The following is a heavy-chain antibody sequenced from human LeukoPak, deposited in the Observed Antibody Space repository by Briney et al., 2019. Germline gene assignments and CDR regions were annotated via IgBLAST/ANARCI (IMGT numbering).Heavy chain of an antibody. D-gene: IGHD6-13*01. J-gene: IGHJ6*03. Sequence: ASVKVSCKASGYTFTGYYMHWVRQAPGQGLEWMGWINPNSGGTNYAQKFQGRVTITRNTSISTAYMELSSLRSEDTAVYYCARRASSSWFLPVYYYYMDVWGKGTTVTVSS. CDR1: GYTFTGYY. CDR3: ARRASSSWFLPVYYYYMDV. CDR2: INPNSGGT. V-gene: IGHV1-2*02.